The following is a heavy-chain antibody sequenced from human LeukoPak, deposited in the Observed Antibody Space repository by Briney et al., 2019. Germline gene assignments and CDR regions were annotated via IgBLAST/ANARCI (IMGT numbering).Heavy chain of an antibody. Sequence: SETLSLTCAVSGYSISSGYYWGCIRQPPGKGLEWIGSIYHSGSTYYNPSLKSRVTISVDTSKNQFSLKLSSVIAADTAVYYCARAAAAGFHAFDIWGQGTMVTASS. CDR2: IYHSGST. CDR3: ARAAAAGFHAFDI. CDR1: GYSISSGYY. D-gene: IGHD6-13*01. J-gene: IGHJ3*02. V-gene: IGHV4-38-2*01.